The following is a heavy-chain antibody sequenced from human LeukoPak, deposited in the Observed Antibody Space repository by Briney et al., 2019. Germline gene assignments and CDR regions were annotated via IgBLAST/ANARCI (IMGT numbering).Heavy chain of an antibody. CDR2: IIGTSSYT. Sequence: PGGSLRLSCTASGFTFGDYAMSWVRQAPGKGLEGVLGIIGTSSYTYSADFVKGRFTISRDNSMNTLWLQMNSLRVEDTAVYYCAKGSNFYASGSHFDVWGQGTLVTVSS. J-gene: IGHJ4*02. CDR3: AKGSNFYASGSHFDV. D-gene: IGHD3-10*01. V-gene: IGHV3-23*01. CDR1: GFTFGDYA.